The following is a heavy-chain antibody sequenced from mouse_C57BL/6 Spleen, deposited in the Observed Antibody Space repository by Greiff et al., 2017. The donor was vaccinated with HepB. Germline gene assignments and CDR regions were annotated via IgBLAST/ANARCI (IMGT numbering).Heavy chain of an antibody. Sequence: ESGPGLVKPSQSLSLTCSVTGYSITSGYYWNWIRQLPGNKLEWMGYISYDGSNNYNPSLKNRISLTRDTSKNQFFLKLNSVTTEDTATYYYAREGDYDGGGIDDWGQGTTLTVSS. CDR3: AREGDYDGGGIDD. CDR2: ISYDGSN. J-gene: IGHJ2*01. V-gene: IGHV3-6*01. CDR1: GYSITSGYY. D-gene: IGHD2-4*01.